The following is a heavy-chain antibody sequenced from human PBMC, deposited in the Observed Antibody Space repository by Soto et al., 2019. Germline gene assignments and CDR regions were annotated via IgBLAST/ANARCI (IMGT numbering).Heavy chain of an antibody. Sequence: AGGSLRLSCAASGFTFDDYAMHWVRQAPGKGLEWVSGISWNSGSIGYADSVKGRFTISRDNAKNSLYLQMNSLRAEDTALYYCAKDIVGATVEGAFDIWGQGTMVTVSS. D-gene: IGHD1-26*01. CDR3: AKDIVGATVEGAFDI. CDR1: GFTFDDYA. CDR2: ISWNSGSI. J-gene: IGHJ3*02. V-gene: IGHV3-9*01.